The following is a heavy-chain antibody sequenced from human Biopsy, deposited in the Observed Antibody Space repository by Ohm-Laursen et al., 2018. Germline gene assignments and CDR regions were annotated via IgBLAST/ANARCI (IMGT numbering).Heavy chain of an antibody. CDR3: ARGLSSGWYGYFDA. Sequence: SSLRLSCAASGFTFGHYAMHWVRQAPGKGLEWISLIWYDGTNEDYADSVKGRFTISRGNSKNTLYLQINTLTLEDTAFYYCARGLSSGWYGYFDAWGRGTLVTVSS. V-gene: IGHV3-33*04. CDR2: IWYDGTNE. J-gene: IGHJ2*01. CDR1: GFTFGHYA. D-gene: IGHD6-19*01.